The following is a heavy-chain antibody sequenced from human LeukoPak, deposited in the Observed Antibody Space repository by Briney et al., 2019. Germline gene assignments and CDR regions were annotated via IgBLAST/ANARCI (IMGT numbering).Heavy chain of an antibody. CDR3: ARGGGIAAQ. D-gene: IGHD6-13*01. J-gene: IGHJ4*02. CDR1: GGSFSGYY. V-gene: IGHV4-34*01. CDR2: INHSGST. Sequence: SETLSLTCAVYGGSFSGYYWSWICQPPGKGLEWIGEINHSGSTNYNPSLKSRVTISVDTSKNQFSLKLSSVTAADTAVYYCARGGGIAAQWGQGTLVTVSS.